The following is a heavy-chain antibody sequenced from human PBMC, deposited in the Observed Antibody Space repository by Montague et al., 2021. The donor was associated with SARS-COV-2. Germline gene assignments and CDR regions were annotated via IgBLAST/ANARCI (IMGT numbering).Heavy chain of an antibody. Sequence: SETRSLPCVVYGGSFVRYYCTWIRQTPGKGLVWIGAIRHYGSPNYTPSFNPSLKSRFTMSIDTSKNQFSLRLTSVSAADTAVYYCVRGGYGDRSSDWGQGILVTVSS. CDR3: VRGGYGDRSSD. D-gene: IGHD4-17*01. CDR2: IRHYGSP. CDR1: GGSFVRYY. J-gene: IGHJ1*01. V-gene: IGHV4-34*01.